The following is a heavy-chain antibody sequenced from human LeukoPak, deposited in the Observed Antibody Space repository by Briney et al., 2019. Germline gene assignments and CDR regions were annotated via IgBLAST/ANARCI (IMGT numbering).Heavy chain of an antibody. D-gene: IGHD3-10*01. CDR3: AKGGYYGSGSYITRWFDP. V-gene: IGHV3-23*01. CDR1: GFTFSTYG. J-gene: IGHJ5*02. CDR2: ISGSGGST. Sequence: GGSLRLSCAASGFTFSTYGMSWVRQAPGKGLEWVSAISGSGGSTYYADSVKGRFTISRDNSKNTLYLQMNSLRAEDTAVYYCAKGGYYGSGSYITRWFDPWGQGTLVTVSS.